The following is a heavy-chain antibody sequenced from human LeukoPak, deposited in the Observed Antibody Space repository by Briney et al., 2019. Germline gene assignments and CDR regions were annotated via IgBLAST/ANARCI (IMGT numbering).Heavy chain of an antibody. CDR1: GFSFSSYW. CDR3: AKDGGAVVAATDWFDP. Sequence: PGGSLRLSCAASGFSFSSYWMSWFRQAPGKGLEWVSAISGSGGSTYYADSVKGRFTISRDNSKNTLYLQMNSLRAEDTAVYYCAKDGGAVVAATDWFDPWGQGTLVTVSS. J-gene: IGHJ5*02. V-gene: IGHV3-23*01. CDR2: ISGSGGST. D-gene: IGHD2-15*01.